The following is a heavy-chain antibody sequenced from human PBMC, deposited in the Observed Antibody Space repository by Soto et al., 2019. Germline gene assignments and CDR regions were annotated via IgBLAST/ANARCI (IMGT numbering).Heavy chain of an antibody. CDR2: IYYSGST. J-gene: IGHJ6*03. V-gene: IGHV4-39*01. D-gene: IGHD4-17*01. CDR1: GGSISSSSYY. CDR3: ARPDYGDYYYMDV. Sequence: SETLSLTCTFSGGSISSSSYYWGWIRQPPGKGLEWIGSIYYSGSTYYNPSLKSRVTISVDTSKNQFSLKLSSVTAADTAVYYCARPDYGDYYYMDVWGKGTTVTVSS.